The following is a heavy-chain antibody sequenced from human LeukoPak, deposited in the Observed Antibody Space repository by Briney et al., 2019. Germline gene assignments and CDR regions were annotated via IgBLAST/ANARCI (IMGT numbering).Heavy chain of an antibody. CDR2: ISGSGSST. V-gene: IGHV3-23*01. CDR3: AKFGILYQLLMGYFGY. CDR1: GFTFSSYA. D-gene: IGHD2-2*01. Sequence: GSLRLSCAASGFTFSSYAMSWVRQAPGKGLEWVSAISGSGSSTYYADSVKGRFTISRDNSKNTLYLQMNSLRAEDTAVYYCAKFGILYQLLMGYFGYWGQGTLVTVSS. J-gene: IGHJ4*02.